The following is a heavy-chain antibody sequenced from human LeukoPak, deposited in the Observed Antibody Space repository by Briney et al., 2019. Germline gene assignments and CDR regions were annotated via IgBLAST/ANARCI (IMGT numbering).Heavy chain of an antibody. D-gene: IGHD1-26*01. CDR2: TRNKANSYIT. Sequence: GGSLRLSCAASGFTFSDHFLYWVRQAPGKGLEWVGRTRNKANSYITEYAASVKGRFTISRDDSKNSLYLQMSSLKTDDTAMYYCASIRGTFGYWGQGTLVTVSS. CDR3: ASIRGTFGY. CDR1: GFTFSDHF. J-gene: IGHJ4*02. V-gene: IGHV3-72*01.